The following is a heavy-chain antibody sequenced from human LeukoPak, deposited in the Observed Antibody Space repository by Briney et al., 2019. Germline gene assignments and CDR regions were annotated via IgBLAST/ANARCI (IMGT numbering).Heavy chain of an antibody. CDR1: GDSISSGGYY. CDR3: AREGSSAYYYGMDV. J-gene: IGHJ6*02. CDR2: IYYSGST. V-gene: IGHV4-31*03. Sequence: SQTLSLTCTVSGDSISSGGYYWSWIRQHPGKGLEWIGYIYYSGSTYYNPSLKSRVTISVDTSKNQFSLKLSSVTAADTAVYYCAREGSSAYYYGMDVWGQGTTVTVSS.